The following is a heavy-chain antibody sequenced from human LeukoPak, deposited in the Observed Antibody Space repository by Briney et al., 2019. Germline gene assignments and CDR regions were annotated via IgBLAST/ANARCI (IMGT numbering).Heavy chain of an antibody. CDR1: GFTFSSYA. D-gene: IGHD6-13*01. CDR3: AREDFLAAACDY. CDR2: ISYDGSNK. V-gene: IGHV3-30-3*01. J-gene: IGHJ4*02. Sequence: GRSLRLSCAASGFTFSSYAMHWVRQAPGKGLEWVAVISYDGSNKYYADSVKGRFTISRDNSKNTLYLQMNSLRAEDTAVYYCAREDFLAAACDYWGQGTLVTVSS.